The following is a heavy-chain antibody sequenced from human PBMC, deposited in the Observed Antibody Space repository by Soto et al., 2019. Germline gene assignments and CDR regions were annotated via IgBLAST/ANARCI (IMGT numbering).Heavy chain of an antibody. CDR1: GDSVSGYSAA. CDR2: TYYRSKWYN. CDR3: ARSRENPRNGMDF. J-gene: IGHJ6*02. V-gene: IGHV6-1*01. Sequence: PSQTLSLTCAISGDSVSGYSAAWNWVRQSPSRGLEWLGRTYYRSKWYNDFAGSVRSRMTINPDTSKNQFSLQLNSVTPEDTAVYYCARSRENPRNGMDFCGQGIMVTVSS. D-gene: IGHD1-26*01.